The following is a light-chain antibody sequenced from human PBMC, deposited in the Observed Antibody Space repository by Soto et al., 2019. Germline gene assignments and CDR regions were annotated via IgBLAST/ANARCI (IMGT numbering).Light chain of an antibody. V-gene: IGLV2-11*01. Sequence: QSALTQPRSVSGSPGPSVTISCTGSSSDIGGYNYVSWYQQHPNKAPKLIIYDVTKRPSGVPDRFSGSKSANTASLTISGLQTEDEADYYCCSYAGSYSFVFGTGTKVTVL. CDR1: SSDIGGYNY. J-gene: IGLJ1*01. CDR2: DVT. CDR3: CSYAGSYSFV.